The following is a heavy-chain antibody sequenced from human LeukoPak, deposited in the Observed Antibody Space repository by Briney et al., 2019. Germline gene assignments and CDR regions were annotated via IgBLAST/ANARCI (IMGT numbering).Heavy chain of an antibody. CDR3: AKDAYCGGGDCLFHHFDY. J-gene: IGHJ4*02. D-gene: IGHD2-21*01. CDR2: ISGSGDNT. Sequence: GGSLRLSCAASGFSFSKYAMNWVRKAPGKGLEWVSGISGSGDNTYHADSVKGRFTISRDNSKNALYVQMSSLRVEDTAVYYCAKDAYCGGGDCLFHHFDYWGQGILVTVSS. V-gene: IGHV3-23*01. CDR1: GFSFSKYA.